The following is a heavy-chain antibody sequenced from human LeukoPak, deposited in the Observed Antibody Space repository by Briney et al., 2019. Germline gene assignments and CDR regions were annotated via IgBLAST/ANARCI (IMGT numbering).Heavy chain of an antibody. V-gene: IGHV3-23*01. CDR3: ARVCIAAAGYYFDY. J-gene: IGHJ4*02. Sequence: GGTLRLSCAASGFTFSSHGMSWVRQAPGKGLEWVSTISGSGDYTYYADSVKGRFTISRDNSKNTLYLQMNSLRAEDTAVYYCARVCIAAAGYYFDYWGQGTLVTVSS. D-gene: IGHD6-13*01. CDR2: ISGSGDYT. CDR1: GFTFSSHG.